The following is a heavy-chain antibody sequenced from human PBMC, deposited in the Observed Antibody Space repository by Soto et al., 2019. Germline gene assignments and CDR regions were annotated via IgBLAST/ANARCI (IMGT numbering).Heavy chain of an antibody. D-gene: IGHD3-10*01. V-gene: IGHV3-23*01. Sequence: GGSLRLSCAASGFTFDSFAMTWVRQAPGKGLEWVSAISASGGSTCYADSVKGRLTISRDSSKNTLYLQMNSLRAEDTAVYYCARGAVTPDSWGQGTLVTVSS. CDR3: ARGAVTPDS. CDR1: GFTFDSFA. J-gene: IGHJ4*02. CDR2: ISASGGST.